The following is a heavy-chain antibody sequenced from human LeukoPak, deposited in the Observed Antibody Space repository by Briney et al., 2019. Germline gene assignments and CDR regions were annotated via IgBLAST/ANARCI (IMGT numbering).Heavy chain of an antibody. Sequence: GGSLRLSCAASEFSVGSNYMTWVRQAPGKGLEWVSFISYDGSNKYYADSVKGRFTISRDNSKNTLYLQMNSVRAEDTAVYYCAKDPGFGEFDYWGQGTLVTVSS. CDR3: AKDPGFGEFDY. V-gene: IGHV3-30*18. D-gene: IGHD3-10*01. CDR1: EFSVGSNY. J-gene: IGHJ4*02. CDR2: ISYDGSNK.